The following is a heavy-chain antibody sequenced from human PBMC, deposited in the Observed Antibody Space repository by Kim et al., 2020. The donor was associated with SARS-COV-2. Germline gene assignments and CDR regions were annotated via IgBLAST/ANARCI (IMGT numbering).Heavy chain of an antibody. Sequence: SPKGRVTISVETSKNQFSLKLSSVTAADTAVYYCAQRRLVVTDYYYGMDVWGQGTTVTVSS. V-gene: IGHV4-31*02. J-gene: IGHJ6*02. D-gene: IGHD2-21*02. CDR3: AQRRLVVTDYYYGMDV.